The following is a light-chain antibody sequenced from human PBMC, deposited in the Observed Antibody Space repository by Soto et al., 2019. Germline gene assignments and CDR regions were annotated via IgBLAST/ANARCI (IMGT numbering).Light chain of an antibody. Sequence: EIILTQFPATLSLSPGERATLSCTASQSVAPYLLWYQQKPGQAPRLLIYDVSKRATGIPARFSGTGSGSDFTLTISSLEPEDSAVYFCQQRSVWPPITFGQGTRLEIK. CDR1: QSVAPY. CDR2: DVS. J-gene: IGKJ5*01. V-gene: IGKV3-11*01. CDR3: QQRSVWPPIT.